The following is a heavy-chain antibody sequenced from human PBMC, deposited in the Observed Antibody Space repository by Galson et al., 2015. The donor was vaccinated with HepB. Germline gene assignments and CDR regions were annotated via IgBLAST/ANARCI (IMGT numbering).Heavy chain of an antibody. D-gene: IGHD3-16*01. J-gene: IGHJ6*03. V-gene: IGHV3-30*18. CDR1: GFTFSSYG. Sequence: SLRLSCAASGFTFSSYGMHWVRQAPGKGLEWVAVISYDGSNKYYADSVKGRFTISRDNSKNTLYLQMNSLRAEDTAVYYCAKELWGSYMDVWGKGTTVTVSS. CDR2: ISYDGSNK. CDR3: AKELWGSYMDV.